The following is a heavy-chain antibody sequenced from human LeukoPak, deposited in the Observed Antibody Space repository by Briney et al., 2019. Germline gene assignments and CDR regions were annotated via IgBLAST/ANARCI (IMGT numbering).Heavy chain of an antibody. CDR1: GGSISSYY. CDR2: IHYSGST. Sequence: SETLSLTCSVSGGSISSYYWSWIRQPPGKGLEWIGYIHYSGSTNYNPSLKSRVAMSVDTSKNQFSLKLSSVTAADTAVYYCARGLSYCSSTSCSRNFDYWGQGTLVTVPS. V-gene: IGHV4-59*01. CDR3: ARGLSYCSSTSCSRNFDY. J-gene: IGHJ4*02. D-gene: IGHD2-2*01.